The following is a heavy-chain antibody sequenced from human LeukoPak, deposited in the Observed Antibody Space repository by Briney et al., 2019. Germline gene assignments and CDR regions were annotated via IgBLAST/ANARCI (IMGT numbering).Heavy chain of an antibody. CDR2: ISSSSSYI. CDR1: GFTFSSYS. D-gene: IGHD4-17*01. Sequence: GGSLRLSCAASGFTFSSYSMNWVRQAPGKGLEWVSSISSSSSYIYYADSVKGRFTISRDNAKNSLYLQMNSLRAEDTAVYYCAREHDYGDYQFQHWGQGTLVTVSS. CDR3: AREHDYGDYQFQH. J-gene: IGHJ1*01. V-gene: IGHV3-21*01.